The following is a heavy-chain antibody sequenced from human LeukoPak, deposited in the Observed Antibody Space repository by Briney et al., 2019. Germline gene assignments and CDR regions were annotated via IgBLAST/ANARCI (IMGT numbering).Heavy chain of an antibody. CDR3: AKDRHDSSGYYYFDY. Sequence: GGSLRLSCAASGFTFSSYGMHWVRQGPGKGLEWVAVISYDGSNKYYADSVKGRFTISRDNSKNTLYLQMNSLRAEDTAVYYCAKDRHDSSGYYYFDYWGQGTLVTFSS. V-gene: IGHV3-30*18. D-gene: IGHD3-22*01. J-gene: IGHJ4*02. CDR2: ISYDGSNK. CDR1: GFTFSSYG.